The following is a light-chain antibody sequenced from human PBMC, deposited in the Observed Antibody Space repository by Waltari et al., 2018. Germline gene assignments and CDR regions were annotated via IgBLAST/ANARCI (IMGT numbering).Light chain of an antibody. V-gene: IGKV3-20*01. Sequence: EIVLTQSPGTLSLSPGERGTLSCRASQSVSRFLAWSQQKPGQAPRLLIYGASTRATGIPDRFSGSGSGTDFSLTISSLEPEDFAVYYCQKYDRLPATFGQGTKVEIK. CDR2: GAS. J-gene: IGKJ1*01. CDR3: QKYDRLPAT. CDR1: QSVSRF.